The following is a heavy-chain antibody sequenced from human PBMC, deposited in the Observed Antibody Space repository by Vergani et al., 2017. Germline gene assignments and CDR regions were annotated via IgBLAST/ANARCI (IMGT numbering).Heavy chain of an antibody. CDR3: ARHISVVPPSSMTDFDY. CDR2: VFYGGRT. CDR1: GDSISTSSYA. Sequence: QMQLQESGPGLVKPSETLSLSCTVSGDSISTSSYAWGWIRQPPGKTLEWIGTVFYGGRTSYNPSLKSRVTLSLDTSKKQISLHLTSVTAADTAVYYCARHISVVPPSSMTDFDYWGQGTLVTVSS. J-gene: IGHJ4*02. D-gene: IGHD2-21*01. V-gene: IGHV4-39*01.